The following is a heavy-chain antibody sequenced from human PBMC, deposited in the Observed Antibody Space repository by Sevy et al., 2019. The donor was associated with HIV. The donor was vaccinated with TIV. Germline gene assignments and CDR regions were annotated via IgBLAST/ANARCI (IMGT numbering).Heavy chain of an antibody. CDR2: ISSSSSYI. CDR3: ARVSPDPMYSSGFPSYFDY. D-gene: IGHD6-19*01. V-gene: IGHV3-21*01. Sequence: GGSLRLSCAASGFTFSNYSMNWVRQAPGKGLEWVSSISSSSSYIYYADSVKGRFTISRDNARNSMYLQMNSLRAEETAVYYCARVSPDPMYSSGFPSYFDYWGQGTLVTVSS. CDR1: GFTFSNYS. J-gene: IGHJ4*02.